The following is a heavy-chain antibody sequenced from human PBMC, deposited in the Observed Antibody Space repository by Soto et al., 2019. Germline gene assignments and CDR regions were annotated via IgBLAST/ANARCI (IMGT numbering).Heavy chain of an antibody. D-gene: IGHD6-13*01. CDR2: ISYVGNNK. CDR3: AKSIAAAGNYYYYGLDV. V-gene: IGHV3-30*18. CDR1: GFTFSSYG. J-gene: IGHJ6*02. Sequence: SGGSLRLSCAASGFTFSSYGMHWVRQAPGKGLEWVAVISYVGNNKYYADSVKGRFTISRDNSKNTLYLQMNSLRAEDTAVYFCAKSIAAAGNYYYYGLDVWGQGTTVTVSS.